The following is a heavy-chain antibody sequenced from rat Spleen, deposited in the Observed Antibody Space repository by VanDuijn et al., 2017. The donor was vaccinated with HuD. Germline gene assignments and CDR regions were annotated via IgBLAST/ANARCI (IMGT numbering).Heavy chain of an antibody. J-gene: IGHJ3*01. D-gene: IGHD1-12*02. Sequence: QVQLKESGPGLVQPSQTLSLTCTVSGFSLTPNGLSWVRHPPGKGLEWVATISSGGYTYYNSALKSRLSITRDTSKSQVFLETNSLQTEDTAVYFCTRDHSYWGSYYPGGFAYWGQGTLVTVSS. CDR2: ISSGGYT. V-gene: IGHV2S12*01. CDR3: TRDHSYWGSYYPGGFAY. CDR1: GFSLTPNG.